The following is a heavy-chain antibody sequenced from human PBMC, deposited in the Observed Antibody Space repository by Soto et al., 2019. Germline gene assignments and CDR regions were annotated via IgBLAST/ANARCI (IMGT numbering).Heavy chain of an antibody. Sequence: EVQLVESGGGLIQPGGSLRLSCAASGFTVSSNYMSWVRQAPGKGLEWVSVIYSGGSTYYADSVKGRFTISRDNSKNTLYLQMNSLRAEDTDVYYCARDNISFGDLVGMDVWGQGTTVTVSS. CDR3: ARDNISFGDLVGMDV. CDR2: IYSGGST. J-gene: IGHJ6*02. V-gene: IGHV3-53*01. CDR1: GFTVSSNY. D-gene: IGHD3-10*01.